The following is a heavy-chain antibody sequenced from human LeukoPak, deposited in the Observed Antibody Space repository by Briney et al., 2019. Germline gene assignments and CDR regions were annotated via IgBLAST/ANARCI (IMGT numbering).Heavy chain of an antibody. CDR1: GGPISNNFYY. CDR2: IYYSGST. Sequence: SETLSLTCTVSGGPISNNFYYWGWIRQPPGKGLEWIGSIYYSGSTFYNPFLQSRVTVSIDTSNSQLSLSLTSVTAADTAVYYCARTLRLGELWDWGQGSLVTVSS. J-gene: IGHJ4*02. CDR3: ARTLRLGELWD. V-gene: IGHV4-39*01. D-gene: IGHD3-16*01.